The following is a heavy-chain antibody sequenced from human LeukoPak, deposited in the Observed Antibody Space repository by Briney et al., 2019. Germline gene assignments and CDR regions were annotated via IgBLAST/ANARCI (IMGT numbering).Heavy chain of an antibody. CDR2: ISSSSSYI. D-gene: IGHD7-27*01. Sequence: GGSLRLSCAASGFTFSSYAMSWVRQAPGKGLEWVSAISSSSSYIYYADSVKGRFTISRDNAKNSLYLQMNSLRAEDTAVYYCARDQRLGILDYWGQGTLVTVSS. V-gene: IGHV3-21*01. CDR1: GFTFSSYA. J-gene: IGHJ4*02. CDR3: ARDQRLGILDY.